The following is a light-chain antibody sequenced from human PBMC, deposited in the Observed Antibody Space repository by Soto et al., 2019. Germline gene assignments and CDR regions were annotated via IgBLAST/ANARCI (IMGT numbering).Light chain of an antibody. Sequence: QSVLTQPPSVSRAPGQRVTISYTGRSSKIKTCYDIHWYQQLPGTAPNLLIYGNSNRPSGVPDRFSGSKSGTSASLAITGLQAEDEADYYCQSYDSSLSGSDYVFGTGTKVTVL. V-gene: IGLV1-40*01. CDR2: GNS. J-gene: IGLJ1*01. CDR3: QSYDSSLSGSDYV. CDR1: SSKIKTCYD.